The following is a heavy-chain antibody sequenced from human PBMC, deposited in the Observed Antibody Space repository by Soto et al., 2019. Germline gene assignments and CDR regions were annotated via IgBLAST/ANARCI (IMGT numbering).Heavy chain of an antibody. D-gene: IGHD2-2*01. CDR3: EREIVVARGASYFDY. J-gene: IGHJ4*02. CDR1: GFTFSSYW. V-gene: IGHV3-7*04. CDR2: IKQDGGEK. Sequence: ESGGNLVQPGGSLRFSCVASGFTFSSYWMTWVRQAPGKGLEWVGNIKQDGGEKNYVDSVKGRFTISRDNAKNSVYLQMNSLRAEDTAVYYCEREIVVARGASYFDYWGPGTLVTVSS.